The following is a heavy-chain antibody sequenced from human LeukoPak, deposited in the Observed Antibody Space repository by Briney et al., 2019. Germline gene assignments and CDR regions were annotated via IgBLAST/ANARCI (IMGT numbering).Heavy chain of an antibody. J-gene: IGHJ4*02. V-gene: IGHV3-30*02. CDR3: ATASAVGYSSGWYNFNY. CDR1: GFTLSSYG. D-gene: IGHD6-19*01. Sequence: GRSMSLSCAVAGFTLSSYGMRWVSQVAGKWMGWVGFILYDGSNKYYADSVKDRFTISRDNSKNTLYLQMNSLRAEDTAVYYCATASAVGYSSGWYNFNYRGQGTLVTVSS. CDR2: ILYDGSNK.